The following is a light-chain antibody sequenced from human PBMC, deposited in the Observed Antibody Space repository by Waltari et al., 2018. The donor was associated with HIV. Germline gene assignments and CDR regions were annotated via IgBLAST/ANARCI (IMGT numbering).Light chain of an antibody. CDR2: DVS. Sequence: QSALTQPASVSGSPGQSITISCTGTSSDVGGYNLVSWYQQHPGKAPKLMIYDVSYRPSGFSNRFSGSKSGNTASLTISGRQAEDEADYYCSSYTSSSTLYVVFGGGTKLTVL. V-gene: IGLV2-14*01. J-gene: IGLJ2*01. CDR3: SSYTSSSTLYVV. CDR1: SSDVGGYNL.